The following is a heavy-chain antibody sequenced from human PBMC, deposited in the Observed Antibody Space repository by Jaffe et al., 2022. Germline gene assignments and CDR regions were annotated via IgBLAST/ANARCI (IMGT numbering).Heavy chain of an antibody. CDR1: GFTFSSYG. Sequence: QVQLVESGGGVVQPGGSLRLSCAASGFTFSSYGMHWVRQAPGKGLEWVAFIRYDGSNKYYADSVKGRFTISRDNSKNTLYLQMNSLRAEDTAVYYCAKPYYYDSSGYYYFDYWGQGTLVTVSS. V-gene: IGHV3-30*02. CDR2: IRYDGSNK. J-gene: IGHJ4*02. D-gene: IGHD3-22*01. CDR3: AKPYYYDSSGYYYFDY.